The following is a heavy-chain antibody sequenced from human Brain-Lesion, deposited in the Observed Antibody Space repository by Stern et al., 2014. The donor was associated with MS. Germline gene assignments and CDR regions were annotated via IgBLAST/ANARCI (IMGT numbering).Heavy chain of an antibody. CDR1: GFTFSSYT. CDR2: INRGSDYI. J-gene: IGHJ6*02. D-gene: IGHD5-18*01. Sequence: EMQLVESGGGLVKPGGSLRLSCAASGFTFSSYTMNWVRQAPGKGLEWVSSINRGSDYIYYADSVKGRFTISRDNAKNSLYLQMNSRRAEDPALYYCAGVETPLADFYYYYGMDVWGQGPTVTVPS. V-gene: IGHV3-21*01. CDR3: AGVETPLADFYYYYGMDV.